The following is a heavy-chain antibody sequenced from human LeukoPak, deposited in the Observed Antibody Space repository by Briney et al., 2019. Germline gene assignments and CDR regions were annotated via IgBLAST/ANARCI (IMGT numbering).Heavy chain of an antibody. CDR3: ARRYSSSSIDY. V-gene: IGHV5-51*01. D-gene: IGHD6-6*01. CDR2: IYPGDSDT. J-gene: IGHJ4*02. Sequence: GASLQISCKGSGSSFTNYWIGWVRQLPGKGLEWMGIIYPGDSDTRYSPSFQGQVIISADKSISTTYLQWSSLKASDTAMYYCARRYSSSSIDYWGLGTLVTVSS. CDR1: GSSFTNYW.